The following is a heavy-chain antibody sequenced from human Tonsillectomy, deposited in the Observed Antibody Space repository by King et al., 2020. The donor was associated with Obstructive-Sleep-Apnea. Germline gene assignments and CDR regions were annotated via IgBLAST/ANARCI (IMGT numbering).Heavy chain of an antibody. CDR3: ARDRLDP. J-gene: IGHJ5*02. CDR1: GFTFAKYW. V-gene: IGHV3-7*03. CDR2: IKEDGSEK. Sequence: VQLVESGGDLVQPGGSLRLSCAASGFTFAKYWMSWVRQAPEKGLEWVANIKEDGSEKYYVDSVKGLFTISRDNAKNSLYLQMNSLRAEDTAVYYCARDRLDPWGQGTLVTVSS. D-gene: IGHD3-16*01.